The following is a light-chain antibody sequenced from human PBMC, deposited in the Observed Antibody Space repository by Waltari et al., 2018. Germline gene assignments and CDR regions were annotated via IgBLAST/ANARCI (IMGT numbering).Light chain of an antibody. CDR2: NVS. CDR3: SSFTTGSTWL. CDR1: SSDIGAFDL. J-gene: IGLJ2*01. V-gene: IGLV2-14*03. Sequence: QSALAQPASVSGSPGQSITISCTGSSSDIGAFDLVSWYQQHPGRAPRLIIRNVSERPSGVPHRFSGSKSGNTASLTISSLRSEDESLYFCSSFTTGSTWLFGGGTKLTVL.